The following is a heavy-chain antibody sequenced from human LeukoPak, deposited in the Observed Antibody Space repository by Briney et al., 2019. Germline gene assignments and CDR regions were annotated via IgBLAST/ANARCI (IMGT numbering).Heavy chain of an antibody. V-gene: IGHV3-21*01. J-gene: IGHJ4*02. D-gene: IGHD3-22*01. CDR2: ISSSSSYI. CDR3: ASPRDDSSGYFLLGY. CDR1: GFTFSSYS. Sequence: GGSLRLSCAASGFTFSSYSMNWVRQAPGKGLECVSSISSSSSYIYYADSVKGRFTISRDNAKNSLYLQMNSLRAEDTAVYYCASPRDDSSGYFLLGYWGQGTLVTVSS.